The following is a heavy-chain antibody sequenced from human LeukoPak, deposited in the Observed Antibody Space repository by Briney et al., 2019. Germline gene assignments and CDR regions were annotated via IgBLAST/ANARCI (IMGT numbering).Heavy chain of an antibody. J-gene: IGHJ4*02. Sequence: SETLSLTCAVYGGSFSGYYWSWIRQPPGKGLEWIGEINHSGSTNYNPSLKSRVTISVDTSKNQFSLKLSSVTAADTAVYYCARGYDNHDYWGQGTLVTVSS. CDR1: GGSFSGYY. CDR3: ARGYDNHDY. D-gene: IGHD3-22*01. V-gene: IGHV4-34*01. CDR2: INHSGST.